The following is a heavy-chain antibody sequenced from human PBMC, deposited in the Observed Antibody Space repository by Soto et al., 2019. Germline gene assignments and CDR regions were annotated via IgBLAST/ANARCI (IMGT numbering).Heavy chain of an antibody. Sequence: SVKVSCKASGGTFSSYTISWVRQAPGQGHEWMGRIIPILGIANYAQKFQGRVTITADKSTSTAYMELSSLRSEDTAVYYCARDTYYDILTGPPTDYYYMDVWGKGTTVTVSS. D-gene: IGHD3-9*01. CDR2: IIPILGIA. CDR1: GGTFSSYT. CDR3: ARDTYYDILTGPPTDYYYMDV. J-gene: IGHJ6*03. V-gene: IGHV1-69*04.